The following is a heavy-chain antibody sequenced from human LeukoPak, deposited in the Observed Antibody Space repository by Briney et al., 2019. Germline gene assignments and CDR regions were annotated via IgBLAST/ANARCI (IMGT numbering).Heavy chain of an antibody. J-gene: IGHJ3*02. CDR3: ARDPTAGFHRAFDI. V-gene: IGHV3-48*01. CDR2: ISSSSSTI. CDR1: GFTFSSYE. Sequence: GGSLRLSCAASGFTFSSYEMNWVRQAPGKGLEWVSYISSSSSTIYYADSVKGRFTISRDNAKNSLYLQMNSLRAEDTAVYYCARDPTAGFHRAFDIWGQGTMVTVSS.